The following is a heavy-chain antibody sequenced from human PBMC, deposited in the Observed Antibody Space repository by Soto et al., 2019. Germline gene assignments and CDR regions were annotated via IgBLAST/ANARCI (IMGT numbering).Heavy chain of an antibody. CDR2: ISSSGSTI. J-gene: IGHJ4*02. D-gene: IGHD3-9*01. CDR3: ARDRDGYNDWPFDY. V-gene: IGHV3-48*03. CDR1: GFTFSSYE. Sequence: EVQLVESGGGLVQPGGSLRLSCAASGFTFSSYEMNWVRQAPGKGLEWVSYISSSGSTIYYADSVKGRFTISRDNAKNSLYLQMNSLRAEDTAVYYCARDRDGYNDWPFDYWGQGTLVTVSS.